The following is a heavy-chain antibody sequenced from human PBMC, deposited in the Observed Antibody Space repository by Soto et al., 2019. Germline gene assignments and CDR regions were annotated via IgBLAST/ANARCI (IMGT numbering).Heavy chain of an antibody. J-gene: IGHJ1*01. CDR1: GGSISSYY. CDR2: IYASGST. Sequence: SETLFLTCTVSGGSISSYYWSWIRQPPGKGLEWIGYIYASGSTNYNPSLKSRITISVDTSKNQFSLKLSSVTAADTAVYYCARGGSTWLEYFQHWGQGTLVTVSS. D-gene: IGHD6-13*01. V-gene: IGHV4-59*01. CDR3: ARGGSTWLEYFQH.